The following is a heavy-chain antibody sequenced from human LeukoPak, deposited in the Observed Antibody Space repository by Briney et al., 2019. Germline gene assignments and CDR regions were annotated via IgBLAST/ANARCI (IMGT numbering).Heavy chain of an antibody. Sequence: GGSLRLSCATSGFTFSTSWMHWVRQAPGKGLVWVSRINTDGNTRDYADSVKGRYTISRDNAKNTLYLQMNSLRAEDTAVYYCVRDMGYYDKVWGQGTLVTVSS. V-gene: IGHV3-74*01. D-gene: IGHD3-22*01. J-gene: IGHJ4*02. CDR3: VRDMGYYDKV. CDR2: INTDGNTR. CDR1: GFTFSTSW.